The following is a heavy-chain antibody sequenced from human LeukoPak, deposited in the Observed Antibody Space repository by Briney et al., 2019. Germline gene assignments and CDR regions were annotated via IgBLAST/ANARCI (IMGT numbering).Heavy chain of an antibody. V-gene: IGHV4-34*01. Sequence: SETLSLTCAVYGGSFSGYYWSWIRQPPGKGLEWIGEINHSGSTNYNPSLKSRVTISVDTSKNQFSLKLSSVTPADTAVYYCARAIGSYPLFDYWGQGTLVTVSS. CDR1: GGSFSGYY. J-gene: IGHJ4*02. CDR2: INHSGST. D-gene: IGHD1-26*01. CDR3: ARAIGSYPLFDY.